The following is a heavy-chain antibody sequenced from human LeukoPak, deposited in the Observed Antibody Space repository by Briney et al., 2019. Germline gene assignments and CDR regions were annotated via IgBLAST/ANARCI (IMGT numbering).Heavy chain of an antibody. D-gene: IGHD1-26*01. CDR2: INPNSGGT. CDR3: ARDLGSSSSPFDY. CDR1: GYTFTGYY. J-gene: IGHJ4*02. V-gene: IGHV1-2*02. Sequence: ASVKVPCKASGYTFTGYYMHWVRQAPGQGLEWMGWINPNSGGTNYAQNFQGRVTMTRDTSISTAYMELSRLRSDDTAVYYYARDLGSSSSPFDYWGQGTLVTVSS.